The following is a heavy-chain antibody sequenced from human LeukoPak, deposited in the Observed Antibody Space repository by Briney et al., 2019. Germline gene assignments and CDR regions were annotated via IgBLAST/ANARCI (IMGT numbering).Heavy chain of an antibody. J-gene: IGHJ4*02. CDR3: AKGGGSGGPYVVVTAISFDY. Sequence: GGSLRLSCAASGFTFTSYAMSWVRQAPGKGLEWVSLISGSGGRTYYADSVKGRFTISRDNSKNTLSLQMVRLRAEDTAVYYCAKGGGSGGPYVVVTAISFDYWGQGTLVTVSS. V-gene: IGHV3-23*01. CDR2: ISGSGGRT. CDR1: GFTFTSYA. D-gene: IGHD2-21*02.